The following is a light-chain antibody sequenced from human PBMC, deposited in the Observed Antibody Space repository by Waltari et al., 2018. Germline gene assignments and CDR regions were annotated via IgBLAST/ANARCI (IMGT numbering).Light chain of an antibody. J-gene: IGLJ1*01. CDR2: EVS. CDR1: SSDVGGYNY. V-gene: IGLV2-8*01. Sequence: QSALTQPPSASGSPGQSVTMSCTGTSSDVGGYNYVSWYKQHPGTVPKLIIYEVSERPSGVPHRFSSSKSGNTASLTVSGLQAEDEADYYCSSYAGSNSHVFGTGTRVTVL. CDR3: SSYAGSNSHV.